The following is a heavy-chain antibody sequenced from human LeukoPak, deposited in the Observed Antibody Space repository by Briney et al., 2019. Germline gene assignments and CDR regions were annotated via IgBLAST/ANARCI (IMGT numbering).Heavy chain of an antibody. CDR2: IKQDGSEK. CDR3: ARGEYQLPGDS. Sequence: PGGSLRLSCAASGFTYSSYWMSWVRQAPGKGQEWVANIKQDGSEKYYVDSVKGQFTISRDNAKNSLYLQMNSLRAEDTAVYYRARGEYQLPGDSWGQGTLVTVSS. J-gene: IGHJ4*02. CDR1: GFTYSSYW. D-gene: IGHD2-2*01. V-gene: IGHV3-7*03.